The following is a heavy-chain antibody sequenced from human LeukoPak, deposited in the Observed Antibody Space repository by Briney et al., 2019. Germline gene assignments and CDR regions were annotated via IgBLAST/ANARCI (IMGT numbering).Heavy chain of an antibody. D-gene: IGHD3-22*01. Sequence: GGSLRLSCAASGFTFSSYEMNWVRQAPGKGLEWVSYISSSVSTIYYANSVKGRFTISRDNAKNSLYLQMNSLRAEDTAVYYCARRGGYYDSSGYFLWGQGTLVTVSS. J-gene: IGHJ4*02. V-gene: IGHV3-48*03. CDR2: ISSSVSTI. CDR3: ARRGGYYDSSGYFL. CDR1: GFTFSSYE.